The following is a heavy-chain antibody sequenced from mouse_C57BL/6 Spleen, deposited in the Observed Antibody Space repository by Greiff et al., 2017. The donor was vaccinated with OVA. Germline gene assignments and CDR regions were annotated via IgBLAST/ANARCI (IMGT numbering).Heavy chain of an antibody. V-gene: IGHV3-1*01. J-gene: IGHJ1*03. CDR2: ISYSGST. CDR3: ARAPGGYYGSRTRYFDV. CDR1: GYSITSGYD. D-gene: IGHD1-1*01. Sequence: EVQVVESGPGMVKPSQSLSLTCTVTGYSITSGYDWHWIRHFPGNKLEWMGYISYSGSTNYNPSLKSRISITHDTSKNHFFLKLNSVTTEDTATYYCARAPGGYYGSRTRYFDVWGTGTTVTVSS.